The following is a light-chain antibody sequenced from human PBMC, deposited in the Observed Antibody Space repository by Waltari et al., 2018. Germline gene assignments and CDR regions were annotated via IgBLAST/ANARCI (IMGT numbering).Light chain of an antibody. CDR1: SSDIGNYNY. CDR2: DVS. V-gene: IGLV2-14*03. J-gene: IGLJ1*01. CDR3: SSYTSSSTLVV. Sequence: QSALTQPASVSGSPGQSIPISCTGTSSDIGNYNYVPWYQQHPGKAPKLMIYDVSNRPSGVSNRFSGSKSGNTASLTISGLQAEDEAVYYCSSYTSSSTLVVFGTGTKVTVL.